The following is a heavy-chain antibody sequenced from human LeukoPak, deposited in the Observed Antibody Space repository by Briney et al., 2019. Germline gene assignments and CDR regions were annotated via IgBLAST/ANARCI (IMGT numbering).Heavy chain of an antibody. CDR2: IRYDGSNK. Sequence: GGSLRLSCAASGFTFSSYGMHWVRQAPGKGLEWVAFIRYDGSNKYYADSVKGRFTISRDNSKNTLYLQTNSLRAEDTAVYYCARGRPYSSNWFDPWGQGTLVTVSS. CDR3: ARGRPYSSNWFDP. V-gene: IGHV3-30*02. D-gene: IGHD6-13*01. J-gene: IGHJ5*02. CDR1: GFTFSSYG.